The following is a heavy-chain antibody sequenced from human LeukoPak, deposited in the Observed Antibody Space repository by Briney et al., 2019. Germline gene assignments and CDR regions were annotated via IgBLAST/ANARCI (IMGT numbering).Heavy chain of an antibody. J-gene: IGHJ4*02. D-gene: IGHD3-22*01. CDR3: VRGDGADSSGYYSPYFDY. CDR2: INPNSGGT. V-gene: IGHV1-2*04. Sequence: ASVKVSCKASGYTFTGYYMHWVRQAPGQGLEWMGWINPNSGGTNYAQKFQGWVTMTRDTSISTAYMELSRLRSDDTAVYYCVRGDGADSSGYYSPYFDYWGQGTLVTVSS. CDR1: GYTFTGYY.